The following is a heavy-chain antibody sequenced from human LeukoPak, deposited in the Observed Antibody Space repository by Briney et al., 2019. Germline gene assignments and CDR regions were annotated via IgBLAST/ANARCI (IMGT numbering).Heavy chain of an antibody. V-gene: IGHV4-34*01. CDR1: GGSFSGYY. D-gene: IGHD2-15*01. CDR2: INHSGST. Sequence: SETLSLTCAVYGGSFSGYYWSWIRQPPGKGLEWIGEINHSGSTNYNPSLKSRVTISVDTSKNQFSLKLSSVTAADTAVYYCARGPPIVVVGAATPFYFDYWGQGTLVTVSS. CDR3: ARGPPIVVVGAATPFYFDY. J-gene: IGHJ4*02.